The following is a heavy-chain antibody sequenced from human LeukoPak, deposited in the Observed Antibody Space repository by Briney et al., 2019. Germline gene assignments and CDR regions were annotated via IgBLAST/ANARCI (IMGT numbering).Heavy chain of an antibody. CDR1: GFTFSDYY. D-gene: IGHD2-2*02. CDR2: ISSSGSTI. J-gene: IGHJ4*02. Sequence: GGSLRLSCGASGFTFSDYYMSWIRQAPGKGREWVSYISSSGSTIYYADSVKGRFTISRDNAKNSLYLQMNSLRSEDTAVYYCARASLGYCSSTSCYTSEDYWGQGTLVTVSS. CDR3: ARASLGYCSSTSCYTSEDY. V-gene: IGHV3-11*04.